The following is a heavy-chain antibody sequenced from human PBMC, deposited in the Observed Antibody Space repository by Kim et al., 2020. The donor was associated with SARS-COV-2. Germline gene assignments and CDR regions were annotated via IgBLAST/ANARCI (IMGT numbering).Heavy chain of an antibody. Sequence: GGSLRLSCAASGFTFSSYDMHWVRQATGKGLEWVSAIGTAGDTYYPGSVKGRFTISRENAKNSLYLQMNSLRAGDTAVYYCAREGPRDGVRGVKGIYGMDVWGQGTTVTVSS. V-gene: IGHV3-13*01. CDR1: GFTFSSYD. D-gene: IGHD3-10*01. CDR2: IGTAGDT. J-gene: IGHJ6*02. CDR3: AREGPRDGVRGVKGIYGMDV.